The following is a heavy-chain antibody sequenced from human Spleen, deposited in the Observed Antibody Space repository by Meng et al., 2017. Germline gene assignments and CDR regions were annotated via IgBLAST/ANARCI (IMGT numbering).Heavy chain of an antibody. CDR1: GFTFSSYW. D-gene: IGHD2-15*01. CDR3: TRGGCSGGSCLLPAH. CDR2: INSDGSTT. J-gene: IGHJ4*02. Sequence: GESLKISCAASGFTFSSYWMSWVRQAPGKGLEWVSRINSDGSTTNYADSVKGRVTISRDNAKNTLYLQMNSLRAEDTAVYYCTRGGCSGGSCLLPAHWGQGTLVTVSS. V-gene: IGHV3-74*01.